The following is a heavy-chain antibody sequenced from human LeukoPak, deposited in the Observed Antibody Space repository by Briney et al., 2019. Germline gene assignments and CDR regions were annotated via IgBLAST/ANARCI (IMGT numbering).Heavy chain of an antibody. CDR3: ARLYCSRTSCYYSN. CDR2: INHSGST. CDR1: GGSFSGYY. V-gene: IGHV4-34*01. J-gene: IGHJ4*02. D-gene: IGHD2-2*01. Sequence: PSESLSLTCAVYGGSFSGYYWSWICQPPGKGLEWIGEINHSGSTDYNPSLKSRVIISADTSKNQFSLKLSSVTAADTAIYYCARLYCSRTSCYYSNWGQGTLVTVSS.